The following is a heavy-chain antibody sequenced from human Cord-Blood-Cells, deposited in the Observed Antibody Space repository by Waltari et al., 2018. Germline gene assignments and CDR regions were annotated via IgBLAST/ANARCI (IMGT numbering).Heavy chain of an antibody. V-gene: IGHV3-21*01. CDR3: AGGYCSSTSCYDAFDI. CDR1: GFTFRSHS. CDR2: ISSSSSYI. Sequence: EVQLVESGGGLVKPGGSLRLSCSASGFTFRSHSMNWVRQAPGKGLEWVSSISSSSSYIYYADSVKGRFTISRDNAKNSLYLQMNSLRAEDTAVYYCAGGYCSSTSCYDAFDIWGQGTMVTVSS. D-gene: IGHD2-2*01. J-gene: IGHJ3*02.